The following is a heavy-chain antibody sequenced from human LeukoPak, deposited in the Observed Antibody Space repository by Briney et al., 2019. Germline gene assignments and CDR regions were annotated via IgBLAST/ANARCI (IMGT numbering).Heavy chain of an antibody. D-gene: IGHD4-17*01. J-gene: IGHJ3*02. V-gene: IGHV3-7*01. CDR1: GFTFSSYW. CDR3: ARDRYGSYAFDI. CDR2: IEQDGSEK. Sequence: GGSLSFSCAASGFTFSSYWMSWVRKTPGKGLEWVANIEQDGSEKYDVDSVRGRFTISRDNAKNSLYLQMNSLRAEDTAVYYCARDRYGSYAFDIWGQGTMVTVSS.